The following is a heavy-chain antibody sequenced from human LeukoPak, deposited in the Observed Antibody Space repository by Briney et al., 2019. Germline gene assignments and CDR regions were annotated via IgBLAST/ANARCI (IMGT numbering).Heavy chain of an antibody. CDR3: AKGNLQSRHSTGFDH. Sequence: GGSLRLSCAASGFTFSLYEMNWVRQAPGKGLEWVSVISDSGGATYYADSVKGRFTISRDNSKNTLHLQMNSLRAEDTAVYYCAKGNLQSRHSTGFDHWGQGTLVSVSS. D-gene: IGHD6-25*01. V-gene: IGHV3-23*01. CDR2: ISDSGGAT. CDR1: GFTFSLYE. J-gene: IGHJ4*02.